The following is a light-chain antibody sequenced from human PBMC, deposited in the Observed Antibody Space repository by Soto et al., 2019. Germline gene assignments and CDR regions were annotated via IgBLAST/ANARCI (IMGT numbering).Light chain of an antibody. J-gene: IGKJ2*01. CDR1: QSVKNSY. CDR3: QHYSTAPSYT. V-gene: IGKV3-20*01. CDR2: ETS. Sequence: EIVLTQSPGTLSVSPGEGVTLSCRASQSVKNSYLAWYQHKPGQAPRLLISETSTRASGIPHRFSGGGSGTDFTLPITTLEPEDCAVYYCQHYSTAPSYTFGQGTKLE.